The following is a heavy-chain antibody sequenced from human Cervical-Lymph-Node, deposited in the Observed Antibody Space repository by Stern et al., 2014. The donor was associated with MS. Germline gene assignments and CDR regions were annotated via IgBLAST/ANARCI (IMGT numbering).Heavy chain of an antibody. D-gene: IGHD2-2*01. CDR3: ARENDIVVLPAALDY. V-gene: IGHV3-33*01. J-gene: IGHJ4*02. Sequence: QVQLMQSGGGVVQPGGSLRLSCKASGFTFGAYGMHWVRQAPGQGLEWVAVIWHDGSNQYYADSVKGRFTISRDNSKNTLYLQLNTLRAEDTAVYYCARENDIVVLPAALDYWGQGTLVTVSS. CDR1: GFTFGAYG. CDR2: IWHDGSNQ.